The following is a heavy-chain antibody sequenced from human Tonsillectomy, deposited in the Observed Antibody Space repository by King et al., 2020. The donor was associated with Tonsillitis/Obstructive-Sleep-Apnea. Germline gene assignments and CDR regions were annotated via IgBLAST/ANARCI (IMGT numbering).Heavy chain of an antibody. V-gene: IGHV4-39*01. D-gene: IGHD3-9*01. J-gene: IGHJ4*02. Sequence: LQLQESGPGLVKPSETLSLTCTVSGGSIRSGSYYWGWIRQPPGKGLEWIGTIYYSGSTYYNPSLKSRVPISVDTSQNQFSLKLSSVTAADTAVYYCARLENYDILTGYPYYFEYWGQGTLVTVSS. CDR1: GGSIRSGSYY. CDR3: ARLENYDILTGYPYYFEY. CDR2: IYYSGST.